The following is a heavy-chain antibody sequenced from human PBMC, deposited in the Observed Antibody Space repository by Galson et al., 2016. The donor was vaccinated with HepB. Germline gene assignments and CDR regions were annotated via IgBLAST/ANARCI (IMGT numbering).Heavy chain of an antibody. Sequence: SLRLSGAASGFTFSSYWMHWVRQAPGKGLVWVSRINSDGSTTHYADSVKGRFTISRDNAKNTLYLQMNNLRAEDTAVYYCVNLGTTRTWGQGTQVTVSS. CDR3: VNLGTTRT. V-gene: IGHV3-74*01. J-gene: IGHJ5*02. CDR2: INSDGSTT. CDR1: GFTFSSYW. D-gene: IGHD1/OR15-1a*01.